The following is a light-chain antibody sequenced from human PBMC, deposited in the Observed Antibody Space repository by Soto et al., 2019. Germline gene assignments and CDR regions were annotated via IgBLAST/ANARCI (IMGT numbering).Light chain of an antibody. J-gene: IGKJ4*01. CDR2: AAS. CDR1: QAIGTS. CDR3: QQTKSYPLT. Sequence: IPLTQSPSSLSASVGDRVTITCRASQAIGTSLAWYQQKPGKAPNLLIYAASTLQSGVPSRFSGSGSGTDFTLAISSLQPEDFASYSCQQTKSYPLTFGGGTKVEIK. V-gene: IGKV1-9*01.